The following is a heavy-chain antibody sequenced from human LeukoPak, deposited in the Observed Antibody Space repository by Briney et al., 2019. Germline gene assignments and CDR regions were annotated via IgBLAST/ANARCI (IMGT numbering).Heavy chain of an antibody. J-gene: IGHJ5*02. Sequence: ESLKISCRGSGYTVSNSWIAWVRPTPEKGPEWMGNIYPDDSHTRYSPSFQDPVTISADNSLSTAYLKWSSLKDSDTAIYYCARLYTRLTRSIWGRFDPWGQGTLVTVSS. V-gene: IGHV5-51*01. D-gene: IGHD3-16*01. CDR3: ARLYTRLTRSIWGRFDP. CDR1: GYTVSNSW. CDR2: IYPDDSHT.